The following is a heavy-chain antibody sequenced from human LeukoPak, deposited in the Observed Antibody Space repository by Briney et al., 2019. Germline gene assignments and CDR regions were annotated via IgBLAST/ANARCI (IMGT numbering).Heavy chain of an antibody. V-gene: IGHV3-21*01. CDR2: ISSSSSYI. D-gene: IGHD5-18*01. CDR1: GFNFSSYS. CDR3: ARFHDVDTAMVQPLDY. J-gene: IGHJ4*02. Sequence: GSLRLSCAASGFNFSSYSMNWVRQAPGKGLEWVSSISSSSSYIYYADSVKGRFTISRDNAKNSLYLQMNSLRAEDTAVYYCARFHDVDTAMVQPLDYWGQGTLVIVSS.